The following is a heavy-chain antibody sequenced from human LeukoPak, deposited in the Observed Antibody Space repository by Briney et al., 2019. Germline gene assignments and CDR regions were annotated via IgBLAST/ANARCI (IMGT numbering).Heavy chain of an antibody. Sequence: GGSLRLSCAVSGFIFDDYAMHWVRQAPGKGLEWVSGITWGRDNLAYAASVKGRFTISRDNSKNSLFVQMNSLRAEDTAVYFCAKSRSGSANWALQIFDNWGQGTLVTVSS. V-gene: IGHV3-9*01. J-gene: IGHJ4*02. D-gene: IGHD1-1*01. CDR1: GFIFDDYA. CDR3: AKSRSGSANWALQIFDN. CDR2: ITWGRDNL.